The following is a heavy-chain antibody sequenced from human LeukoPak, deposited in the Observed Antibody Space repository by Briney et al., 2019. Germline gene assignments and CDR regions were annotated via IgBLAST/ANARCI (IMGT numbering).Heavy chain of an antibody. CDR1: GGSISSSSYY. CDR2: FYYSGST. J-gene: IGHJ4*02. D-gene: IGHD4-17*01. CDR3: ARDRYGDRGGIFDY. V-gene: IGHV4-39*07. Sequence: SETLSLTCTVSGGSISSSSYYWGWIRQPPGKGLEWIGSFYYSGSTYYNPSLKSRVTISVDTSKNQFSLKLSSVTAADTAVYYCARDRYGDRGGIFDYWGQGTLVTVSS.